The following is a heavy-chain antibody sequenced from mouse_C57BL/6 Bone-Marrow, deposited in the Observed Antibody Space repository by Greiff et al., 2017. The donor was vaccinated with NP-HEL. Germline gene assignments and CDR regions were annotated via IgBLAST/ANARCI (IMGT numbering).Heavy chain of an antibody. CDR1: GYTFTDYT. Sequence: VQLQQSDAELVKPGASVKISCKVSGYTFTDYTIHWMKQRPEQGLEWIGYIYPRDGSTKYNEKFKGKATLTADKSSSTAYMQLNSLTSEDSAVYFCARGWLLHYYAMDYWGQGTSVTVSS. CDR2: IYPRDGST. J-gene: IGHJ4*01. D-gene: IGHD2-3*01. V-gene: IGHV1-78*01. CDR3: ARGWLLHYYAMDY.